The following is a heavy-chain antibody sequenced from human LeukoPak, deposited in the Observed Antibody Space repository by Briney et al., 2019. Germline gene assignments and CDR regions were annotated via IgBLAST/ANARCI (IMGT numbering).Heavy chain of an antibody. CDR1: GGTFSSYA. CDR3: ARGGDYCSGGSCYWVY. D-gene: IGHD2-15*01. J-gene: IGHJ4*02. Sequence: GASVKVSCKASGGTFSSYAISWVRQAPGQGLEWMGGIIPIFGTTNYAQKFQGRVTITADESTSTAYMELSSLRSEDTAVYYCARGGDYCSGGSCYWVYWGQGTLVTVSS. V-gene: IGHV1-69*13. CDR2: IIPIFGTT.